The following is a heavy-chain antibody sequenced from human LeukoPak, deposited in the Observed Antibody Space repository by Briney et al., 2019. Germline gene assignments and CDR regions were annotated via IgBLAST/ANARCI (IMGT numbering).Heavy chain of an antibody. CDR1: GGSISSDNYH. CDR2: IYTSGST. Sequence: SETLSLTCTVSGGSISSDNYHWSWIRQPAGKGLEWIGRIYTSGSTNYNPSLKSRVTISVDTSKNQFSLKLTSVTAADTAVYYCARVFGGPVSRRFDPWGQGTLVTVSS. D-gene: IGHD4-23*01. J-gene: IGHJ5*02. V-gene: IGHV4-61*02. CDR3: ARVFGGPVSRRFDP.